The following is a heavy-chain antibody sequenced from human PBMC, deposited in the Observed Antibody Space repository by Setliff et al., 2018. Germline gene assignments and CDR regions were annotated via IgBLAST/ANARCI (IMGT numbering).Heavy chain of an antibody. CDR1: GGSISTYY. D-gene: IGHD1-26*01. CDR3: ARHPSSGSYYGGSIFYFDD. V-gene: IGHV4-59*08. Sequence: SETLSLTCTVSGGSISTYYWSWIRQTPVKGLEWIGYVYYSGTTNYNPLFKSRVTIPVDTSKNQFSLKLSFVTAADTAVYYCARHPSSGSYYGGSIFYFDDWGPGILVTVSS. J-gene: IGHJ4*02. CDR2: VYYSGTT.